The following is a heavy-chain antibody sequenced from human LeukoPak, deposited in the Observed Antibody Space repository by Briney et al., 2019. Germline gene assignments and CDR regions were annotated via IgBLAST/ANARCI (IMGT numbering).Heavy chain of an antibody. D-gene: IGHD5-12*01. CDR1: RFTFSTYG. Sequence: GPLRLSCAASRFTFSTYGLHWVRQAPGKGLEWVAYIQYDGSNQQYADAVKGRFSICRDSYKNILYLQMNSLRAEDTAVYYCAKEFRRYSGYDLVYWGQGTLVTVSS. CDR3: AKEFRRYSGYDLVY. J-gene: IGHJ4*02. V-gene: IGHV3-30*02. CDR2: IQYDGSNQ.